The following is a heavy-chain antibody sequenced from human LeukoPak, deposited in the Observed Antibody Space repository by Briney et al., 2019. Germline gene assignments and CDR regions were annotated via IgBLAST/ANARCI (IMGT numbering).Heavy chain of an antibody. CDR2: ISAYDGNT. J-gene: IGHJ4*02. CDR1: GYTFTSYG. Sequence: ASVKVSCKASGYTFTSYGISWVRQAPGQGLEWMGWISAYDGNTKYTQKVHYRVTMTTDTSTSTAYMELRSLRSDDTAVSYCARDSPGGSDSSGPGTYFDYWGQGTLVTVSS. CDR3: ARDSPGGSDSSGPGTYFDY. D-gene: IGHD3-22*01. V-gene: IGHV1-18*01.